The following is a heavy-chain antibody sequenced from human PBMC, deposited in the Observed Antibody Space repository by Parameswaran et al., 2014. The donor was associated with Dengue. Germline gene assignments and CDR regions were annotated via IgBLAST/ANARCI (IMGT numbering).Heavy chain of an antibody. CDR2: INAGTGNT. D-gene: IGHD3-16*01. J-gene: IGHJ6*03. V-gene: IGHV1-3*01. Sequence: WVRQAPGQRLEWMGWINAGTGNTKYSQKFQGRVTITRDTSASTAYMELSSLRSEDTAVYYCARGGLGGYYYYYMDVWGKGTTVTVSS. CDR3: ARGGLGGYYYYYMDV.